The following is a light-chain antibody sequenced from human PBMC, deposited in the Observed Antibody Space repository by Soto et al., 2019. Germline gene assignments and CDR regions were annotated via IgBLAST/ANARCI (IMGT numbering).Light chain of an antibody. Sequence: QSVLTQPPSASGSPGQSVTISCTGTSSDVGGYNYVSWYQQHPGKAPKLMIYEVSKRPSGVPDRFSGSKSGNTASLTGSGLQAEDEADYYCSSYAGSNNLVFGGGTKLTV. CDR2: EVS. J-gene: IGLJ2*01. CDR3: SSYAGSNNLV. CDR1: SSDVGGYNY. V-gene: IGLV2-8*01.